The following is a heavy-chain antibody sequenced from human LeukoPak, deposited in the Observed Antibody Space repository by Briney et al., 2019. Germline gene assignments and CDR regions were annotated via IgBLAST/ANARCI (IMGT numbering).Heavy chain of an antibody. D-gene: IGHD2-21*02. Sequence: GGSLRLSCAASGFTFSSYWMHWVRHAPGKGLVWVSRINTDGSSTRYADSVKGRFTISRDNSKNTVYLQMNSLRAEDTGVYYCARDRLEAVTDDDYFDYWGQGTLVTVSS. CDR2: INTDGSST. V-gene: IGHV3-74*01. CDR3: ARDRLEAVTDDDYFDY. CDR1: GFTFSSYW. J-gene: IGHJ4*02.